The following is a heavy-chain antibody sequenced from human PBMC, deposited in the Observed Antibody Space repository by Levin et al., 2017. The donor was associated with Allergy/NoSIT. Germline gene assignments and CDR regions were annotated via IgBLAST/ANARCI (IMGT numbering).Heavy chain of an antibody. CDR2: ISSSSSYI. V-gene: IGHV3-21*01. J-gene: IGHJ4*02. CDR3: ARVRSGSYNDY. CDR1: GFTFSSYS. D-gene: IGHD1-26*01. Sequence: LSLTCAASGFTFSSYSMNWVRQAPGKGLEWVSSISSSSSYIYYADSVKGRFTISRDNAKNSLYLQMNSLRAEDTAVYYCARVRSGSYNDYWGQGTLVTVSS.